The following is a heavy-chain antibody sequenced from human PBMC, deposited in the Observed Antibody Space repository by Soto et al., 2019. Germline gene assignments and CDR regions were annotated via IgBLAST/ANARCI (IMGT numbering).Heavy chain of an antibody. CDR1: GGSISSSSYY. J-gene: IGHJ4*02. CDR3: ARIDVGIAAAGDFDY. Sequence: SETLSLTCTVAGGSISSSSYYWGWIRQPPVKGLEWIGSIYYSGSTYYNPSLKSRVTISVDTSKNQFSLKLSSVTAADTAVYYCARIDVGIAAAGDFDYWGQGTLVTVSS. CDR2: IYYSGST. V-gene: IGHV4-39*01. D-gene: IGHD6-13*01.